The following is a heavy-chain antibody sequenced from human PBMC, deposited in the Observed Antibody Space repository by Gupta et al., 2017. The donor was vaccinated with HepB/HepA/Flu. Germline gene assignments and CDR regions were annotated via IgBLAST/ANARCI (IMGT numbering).Heavy chain of an antibody. CDR2: ISSSDGST. V-gene: IGHV3-23*01. CDR1: GFTFSSYA. Sequence: EVQLLESGGGLVQPGGSLRLSCAASGFTFSSYAMSWVRQAPGNGLEWVSTISSSDGSTYYADSVKGRFTISISRDNSKNTLYLQMNSLRAEDTAVYYCAKGIREGASNTGFDYWGQGTLVTVSS. D-gene: IGHD1-26*01. J-gene: IGHJ4*02. CDR3: AKGIREGASNTGFDY.